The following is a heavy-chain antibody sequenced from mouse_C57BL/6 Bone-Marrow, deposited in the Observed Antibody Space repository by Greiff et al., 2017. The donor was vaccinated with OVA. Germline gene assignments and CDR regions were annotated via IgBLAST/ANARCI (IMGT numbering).Heavy chain of an antibody. D-gene: IGHD2-1*01. Sequence: VHVKQSGAELVRPGASVKLSCTASGFNIKDDYMHWVKQRPEQGLEWIGWIDPENGDTEYASKFQGKATITADQSSNTAYLQLSSLTSEDTAVYYCTTGGNYAWFAYWGQGTLVTVSA. J-gene: IGHJ3*01. CDR3: TTGGNYAWFAY. CDR2: IDPENGDT. CDR1: GFNIKDDY. V-gene: IGHV14-4*01.